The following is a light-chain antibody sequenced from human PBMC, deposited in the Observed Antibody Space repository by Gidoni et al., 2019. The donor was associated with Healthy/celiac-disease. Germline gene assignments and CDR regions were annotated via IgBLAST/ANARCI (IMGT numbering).Light chain of an antibody. Sequence: DIVMTQSPDSLAVSLGERASNNKNYLAWYQQKPGQPPKLLIYWASTRESGVPDRFSGSGSGTDFTLTSSSLQAEDVAVYYCQQYYSTPLTFXGXTKVXIK. J-gene: IGKJ4*01. CDR2: WAS. CDR1: NNKNY. V-gene: IGKV4-1*01. CDR3: QQYYSTPLT.